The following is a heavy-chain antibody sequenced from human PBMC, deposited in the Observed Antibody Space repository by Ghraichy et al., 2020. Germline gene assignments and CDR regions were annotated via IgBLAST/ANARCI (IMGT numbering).Heavy chain of an antibody. CDR2: VYFNGIT. V-gene: IGHV4-59*01. CDR3: ARVTDDYSNLYYKGMDV. D-gene: IGHD4-11*01. J-gene: IGHJ6*02. Sequence: SETLSLTCTVSAGSINNYYWSWIRQPPGKGLEWIGFVYFNGITRFAPSVTGRVSISVDMSKNQFSLKLSSVTAADTAVYYCARVTDDYSNLYYKGMDVWGQGTTVTVSS. CDR1: AGSINNYY.